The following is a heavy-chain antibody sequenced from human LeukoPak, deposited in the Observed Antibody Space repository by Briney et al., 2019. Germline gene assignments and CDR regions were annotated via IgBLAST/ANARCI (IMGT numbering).Heavy chain of an antibody. V-gene: IGHV4-39*07. Sequence: PSETLSLTCTVSGGSISSSSYYWGWIRQPPGKGLEWIGSIYYSGSTYYNPSLKSRVTISVDTSKNQFSLKLSSVTAADTAVYYCARGPDILGYWGQGTLVTVSS. D-gene: IGHD3-9*01. CDR1: GGSISSSSYY. CDR3: ARGPDILGY. J-gene: IGHJ4*02. CDR2: IYYSGST.